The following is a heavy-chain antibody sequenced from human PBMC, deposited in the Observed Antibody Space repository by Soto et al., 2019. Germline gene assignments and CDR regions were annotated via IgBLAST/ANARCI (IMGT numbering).Heavy chain of an antibody. V-gene: IGHV1-2*04. CDR1: GYTFTGYY. D-gene: IGHD2-2*01. Sequence: GSVKVCFKASGYTFTGYYMHLVRQAPGQGLEWMGWINPNSGGTNYAQKFQGWVTMTRDTSISTANMELSRLRSDDTAVYYCAREYITAASSGSDYYYGMDVWGQGTTVTVSS. J-gene: IGHJ6*01. CDR3: AREYITAASSGSDYYYGMDV. CDR2: INPNSGGT.